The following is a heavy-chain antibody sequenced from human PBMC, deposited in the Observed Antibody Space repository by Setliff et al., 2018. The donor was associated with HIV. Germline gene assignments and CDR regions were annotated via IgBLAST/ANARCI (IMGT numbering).Heavy chain of an antibody. CDR3: ATLDHSGGNFLAY. Sequence: SETLSLTCTVSGGSVSGYYWSWIRQPAGKGLEWIGRIYTSGTTNYNPSLKSRVTMSVDTSKEQFSLELSSATAADTAVYYCATLDHSGGNFLAYWGQGSLVTVSS. V-gene: IGHV4-4*07. D-gene: IGHD2-21*02. CDR2: IYTSGTT. CDR1: GGSVSGYY. J-gene: IGHJ4*02.